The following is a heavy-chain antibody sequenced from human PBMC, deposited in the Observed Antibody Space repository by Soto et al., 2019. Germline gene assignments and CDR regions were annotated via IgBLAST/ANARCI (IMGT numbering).Heavy chain of an antibody. J-gene: IGHJ4*02. CDR3: SKDQSGKWLRFGVDF. D-gene: IGHD5-12*01. CDR1: GFNFSGHG. CDR2: ISYGGSNK. V-gene: IGHV3-30*18. Sequence: QVHLVESGGGVVQPGRSLRLSCAASGFNFSGHGMHWVRQAPGKGLEWVAAISYGGSNKYYTDSVKGRFTISRDNSKNTLYLQMNGLRAEDTAVYYCSKDQSGKWLRFGVDFWGKGTLVTVSS.